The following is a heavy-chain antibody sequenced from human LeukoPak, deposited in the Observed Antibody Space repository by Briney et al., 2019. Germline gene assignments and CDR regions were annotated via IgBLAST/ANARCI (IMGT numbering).Heavy chain of an antibody. CDR2: ISYDGSNK. CDR1: GFTFSSYA. V-gene: IGHV3-30-3*01. Sequence: PGRSLRLSCAASGFTFSSYAMHWVRQAPGKGLEWVAVISYDGSNKYYADSVKGRFTISRDNSKNSLYLQMNSLRAEDTAVYYCAGSLWFGELSYYYGMDVWGQGTTVTVSS. J-gene: IGHJ6*02. CDR3: AGSLWFGELSYYYGMDV. D-gene: IGHD3-10*01.